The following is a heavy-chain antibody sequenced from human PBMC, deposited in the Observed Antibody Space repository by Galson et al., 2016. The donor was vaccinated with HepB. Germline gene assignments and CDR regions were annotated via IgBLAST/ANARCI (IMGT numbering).Heavy chain of an antibody. Sequence: SLRLSCAASGITFRKYGMSWVRQAPGKGLEWVSGISGDDDTYYADSVKGRFTISRDKSKTTVYLQMNNLRAEDTALYYCAHWLYGGYDSWGQGTLVTVSS. CDR3: AHWLYGGYDS. V-gene: IGHV3-23*01. CDR2: ISGDDDT. CDR1: GITFRKYG. D-gene: IGHD4-17*01. J-gene: IGHJ5*01.